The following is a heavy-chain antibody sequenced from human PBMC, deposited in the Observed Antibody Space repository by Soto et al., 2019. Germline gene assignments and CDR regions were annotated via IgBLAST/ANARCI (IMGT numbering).Heavy chain of an antibody. Sequence: GESLKISCKGSVYSFTSYWISWVRQMPGKGLEWMGRIDPSDSYTNYSPSFQGHVTISADKSISTAYLQWSSLRASDTAMYYCARVSRRDGYNWIGYYYYYGMDVWGQGTTVTVSS. CDR1: VYSFTSYW. J-gene: IGHJ6*02. V-gene: IGHV5-10-1*01. CDR3: ARVSRRDGYNWIGYYYYYGMDV. CDR2: IDPSDSYT. D-gene: IGHD5-12*01.